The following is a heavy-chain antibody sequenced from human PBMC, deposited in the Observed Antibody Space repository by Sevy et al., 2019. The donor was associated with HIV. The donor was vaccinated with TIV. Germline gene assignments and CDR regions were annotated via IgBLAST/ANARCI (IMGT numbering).Heavy chain of an antibody. CDR2: IKSKTDGGTT. CDR1: GFTLSDAW. D-gene: IGHD2-15*01. CDR3: TLEGLYCSGGSCYSEGFDS. J-gene: IGHJ4*02. Sequence: GGSLRLSCAAFGFTLSDAWMSWVRQAPGKGLQWVGRIKSKTDGGTTDYAAPVKGRFTISRVDSKNKLYLKMNSLKTEGTALYYCTLEGLYCSGGSCYSEGFDSWGQGTLVTVSS. V-gene: IGHV3-15*01.